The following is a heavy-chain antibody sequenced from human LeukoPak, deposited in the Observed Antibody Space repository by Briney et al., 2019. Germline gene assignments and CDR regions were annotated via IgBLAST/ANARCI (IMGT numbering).Heavy chain of an antibody. V-gene: IGHV3-74*01. Sequence: GGSLRLSCAASGFTFSAYWMHWVRQAPGKGLVWLSRINSDGYSISYADSVKGRFTISRDNAKNSLYLQMNSLRAEDTAVYYCAREGSSGYYSDYWGQGTLVTVSS. CDR2: INSDGYSI. CDR3: AREGSSGYYSDY. J-gene: IGHJ4*02. CDR1: GFTFSAYW. D-gene: IGHD3-22*01.